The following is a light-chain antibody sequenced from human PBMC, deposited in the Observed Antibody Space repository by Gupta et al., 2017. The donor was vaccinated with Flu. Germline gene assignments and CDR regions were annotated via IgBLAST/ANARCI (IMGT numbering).Light chain of an antibody. CDR2: KAS. CDR3: QRDDSLWT. V-gene: IGKV1-5*03. J-gene: IGKJ1*01. Sequence: DIQMTQSPSTLSASVGDRVTITCRASQSIDIWLAWYQQKPGKVPKLLIYKASTLEIGVPSRFHCSGSRREFTLTSNRPQNDDSAHYSGQRDDSLWTFGQGTXVEVK. CDR1: QSIDIW.